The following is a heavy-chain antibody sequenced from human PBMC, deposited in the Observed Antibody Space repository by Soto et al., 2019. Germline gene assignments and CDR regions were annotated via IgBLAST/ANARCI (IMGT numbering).Heavy chain of an antibody. CDR3: AKLLTQPYYYDSSGYYLPKPYYYYGMDV. CDR1: GFTFSSYG. Sequence: GGSLRLSCAASGFTFSSYGMHWVRQAPGKGLEWVAVISYDGSNKYYADSVKGRFTISRDNSKNTLYLQMNSLRAEDTAVYYCAKLLTQPYYYDSSGYYLPKPYYYYGMDVWGQGTTVTVSS. V-gene: IGHV3-30*18. D-gene: IGHD3-22*01. J-gene: IGHJ6*02. CDR2: ISYDGSNK.